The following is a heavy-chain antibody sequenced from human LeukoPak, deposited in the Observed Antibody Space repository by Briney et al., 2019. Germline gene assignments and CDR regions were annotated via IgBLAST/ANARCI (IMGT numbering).Heavy chain of an antibody. V-gene: IGHV1-2*02. CDR2: INPNNGGT. Sequence: ASVKVSCKASGYTFTDYYIHWLRQAPGEGLEWMGWINPNNGGTDYAQKFEGRVTMTRDTSISTAYMGVSSLRSDDTAIYYCAKEDNSGYYSFDYWGQGALVTVSS. CDR1: GYTFTDYY. D-gene: IGHD3-22*01. CDR3: AKEDNSGYYSFDY. J-gene: IGHJ4*02.